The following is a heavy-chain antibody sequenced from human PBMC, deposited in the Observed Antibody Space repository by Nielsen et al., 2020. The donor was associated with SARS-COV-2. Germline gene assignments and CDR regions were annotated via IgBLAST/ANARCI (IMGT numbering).Heavy chain of an antibody. D-gene: IGHD2-2*01. V-gene: IGHV4-39*02. CDR1: GGSLSSRNYC. J-gene: IGHJ3*02. Sequence: SETLSLTCTVSGGSLSSRNYCWGWIRQPPGKGLEWIGTIYYSGSVSYNPSLRSRVTISVDTSKKHFSLKLTSVTAADTAVYFCARGDIAVVPAAMFRGDDAFDIWGQGTMVRVSS. CDR2: IYYSGSV. CDR3: ARGDIAVVPAAMFRGDDAFDI.